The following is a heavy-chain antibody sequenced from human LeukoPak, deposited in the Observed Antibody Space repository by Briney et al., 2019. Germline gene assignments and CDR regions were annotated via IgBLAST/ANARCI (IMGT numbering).Heavy chain of an antibody. J-gene: IGHJ1*01. CDR3: AGSPKYSSSWFEYFQH. D-gene: IGHD6-13*01. CDR1: GFTFSSYA. V-gene: IGHV3-30*01. Sequence: GGSLRLSCAASGFTFSSYAMHWVRQAPGKGLEWVAAISHDGSNKYHADSVKGRFTISRDNSRNTVYLQMNSLRAEDTAVYFCAGSPKYSSSWFEYFQHWGQGTLVTVSS. CDR2: ISHDGSNK.